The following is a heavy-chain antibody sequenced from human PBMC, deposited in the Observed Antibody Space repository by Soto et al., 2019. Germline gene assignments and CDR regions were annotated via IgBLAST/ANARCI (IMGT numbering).Heavy chain of an antibody. CDR3: ERRDGGSYQDY. V-gene: IGHV1-18*01. Sequence: ASVXVAFKTSGYSCTTYGVSLVLQAPGQGLEWMGWISAYNGNTNYAKKLQGRVTMTTDKSTSTAYMELRSLRSADTEVYYCERRDGGSYQDYWGQGTLVTVSS. J-gene: IGHJ4*02. CDR1: GYSCTTYG. D-gene: IGHD1-26*01. CDR2: ISAYNGNT.